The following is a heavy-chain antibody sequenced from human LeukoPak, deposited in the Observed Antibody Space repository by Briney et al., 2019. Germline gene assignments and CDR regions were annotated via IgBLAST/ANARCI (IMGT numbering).Heavy chain of an antibody. V-gene: IGHV1-18*01. D-gene: IGHD4-23*01. CDR1: GYTFTSYG. Sequence: ASVKVSCKASGYTFTSYGISWVRPAPGQGLEWMGWISAYNGNTNYAQKLQGRVTMTTDTSTSTAYMELRSLRSDDTAVYYCARDIIPLYGGNTFDYWGQGTLVTVSS. CDR2: ISAYNGNT. CDR3: ARDIIPLYGGNTFDY. J-gene: IGHJ4*02.